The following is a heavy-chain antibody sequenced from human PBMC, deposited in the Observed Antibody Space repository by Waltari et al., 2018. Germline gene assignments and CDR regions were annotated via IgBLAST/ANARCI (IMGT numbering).Heavy chain of an antibody. Sequence: EVQLVESGGGLVKPGGSLRLSCAASGFTFSSYSMNWVRQAPGKGRDWVSSVSSRSSYIYYADSVKGRFIISRDNANNSLYLQRNSLRAEDTAVYYCARDPRYCSSTSCHDYWGQGTLVTVSS. CDR2: VSSRSSYI. CDR1: GFTFSSYS. CDR3: ARDPRYCSSTSCHDY. D-gene: IGHD2-2*01. V-gene: IGHV3-21*01. J-gene: IGHJ4*02.